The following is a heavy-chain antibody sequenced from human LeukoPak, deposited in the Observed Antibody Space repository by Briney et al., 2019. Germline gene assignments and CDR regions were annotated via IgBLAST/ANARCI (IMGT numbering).Heavy chain of an antibody. V-gene: IGHV1-24*01. J-gene: IGHJ4*02. D-gene: IGHD6-6*01. CDR1: GYTFTGDY. CDR2: FDPEDGET. CDR3: ATTPIAARPGRWDYFDY. Sequence: ASVKVSCKASGYTFTGDYMYWVRQAPGQGLEWMGGFDPEDGETIYAQKFQGRVTMTEDTSTDTAYMELSSLRSEDTAVYYCATTPIAARPGRWDYFDYWGQGTLVTVSS.